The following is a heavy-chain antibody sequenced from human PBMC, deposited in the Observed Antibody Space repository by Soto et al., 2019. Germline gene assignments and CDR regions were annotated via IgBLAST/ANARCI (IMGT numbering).Heavy chain of an antibody. V-gene: IGHV1-69*13. CDR1: GGTFSSYA. J-gene: IGHJ6*02. Sequence: SVKVSCKASGGTFSSYAISWVRQAPGQGLEWMGGIIPIFGTANYAQKFQGRVTITADESTSTAYMELSSLRSEDTAVYYCARDLRHSYGYLCSWENLSYYYGMDVWGQGTTVTVSS. CDR2: IIPIFGTA. D-gene: IGHD5-18*01. CDR3: ARDLRHSYGYLCSWENLSYYYGMDV.